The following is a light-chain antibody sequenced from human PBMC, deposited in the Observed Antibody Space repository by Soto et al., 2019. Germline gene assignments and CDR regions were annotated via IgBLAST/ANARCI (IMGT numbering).Light chain of an antibody. CDR1: QSVSSSY. Sequence: EIVLTQSPGTLSLSPGERATLSCRASQSVSSSYLAWYQHKPRQAHRLLIYRASSRATGIPDRFSGSGSGTDCTLTISRLDTEDFAVYYCQQYGSTLCTFGQGTKLEIK. CDR3: QQYGSTLCT. V-gene: IGKV3-20*01. J-gene: IGKJ2*02. CDR2: RAS.